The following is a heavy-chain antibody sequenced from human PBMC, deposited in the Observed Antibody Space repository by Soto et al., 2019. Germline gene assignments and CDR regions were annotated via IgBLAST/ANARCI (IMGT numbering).Heavy chain of an antibody. CDR3: ASSGPWELPTDPDDY. Sequence: QVQLVQSGAEVKKPGASVKVSCKASGYTFSNYGINWVRQAPGQGLEWMGWISAYNGKTQYTQKLQGRVTLTTDTSSNTAYMDLRSLTSDDTAVYYCASSGPWELPTDPDDYWGQGTLVTVSS. CDR2: ISAYNGKT. D-gene: IGHD1-26*01. CDR1: GYTFSNYG. V-gene: IGHV1-18*04. J-gene: IGHJ4*02.